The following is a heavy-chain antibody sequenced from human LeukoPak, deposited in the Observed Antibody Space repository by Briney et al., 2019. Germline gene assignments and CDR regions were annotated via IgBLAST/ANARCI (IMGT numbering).Heavy chain of an antibody. CDR3: ASDYSRLPAVSSGY. V-gene: IGHV3-7*01. D-gene: IGHD2-2*01. CDR1: GFTFSRCW. J-gene: IGHJ4*02. Sequence: GGSLRLSCAASGFTFSRCWMSWVRQAPGKGLEWVASIKQDGSEKNYVDSVKGRFTISRDNAENSLFLQMNSLRAEDTALYYCASDYSRLPAVSSGYWGQGTLVTASS. CDR2: IKQDGSEK.